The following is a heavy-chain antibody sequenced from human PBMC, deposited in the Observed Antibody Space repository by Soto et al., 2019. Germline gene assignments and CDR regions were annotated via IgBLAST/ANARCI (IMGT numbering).Heavy chain of an antibody. CDR3: ARPFRFGVVIMVHYYGMDV. J-gene: IGHJ6*02. Sequence: PGGPLRLSCAASGFTFSSYAMHRVRQAPGKGLEWVAVISYDGSNKYYADSVKGRFTISRDNSKNTLYLQMNSLRAEDTAVYYCARPFRFGVVIMVHYYGMDVWGQGTTVTVSS. V-gene: IGHV3-30-3*01. CDR2: ISYDGSNK. D-gene: IGHD3-3*01. CDR1: GFTFSSYA.